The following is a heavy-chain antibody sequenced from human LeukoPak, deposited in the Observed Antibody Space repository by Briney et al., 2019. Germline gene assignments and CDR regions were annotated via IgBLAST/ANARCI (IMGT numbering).Heavy chain of an antibody. CDR1: GYTFTSYG. V-gene: IGHV1-18*01. CDR3: ARVRAAAGIYYFDY. Sequence: ASVKVSCKASGYTFTSYGISWVRQAPGQGLEWMGWTSPHNGDTNYARKLQGRVTMTTDTSTSTAYMELRSLRSDDTAVYYGARVRAAAGIYYFDYWGQGTLVTVSS. D-gene: IGHD6-13*01. J-gene: IGHJ4*02. CDR2: TSPHNGDT.